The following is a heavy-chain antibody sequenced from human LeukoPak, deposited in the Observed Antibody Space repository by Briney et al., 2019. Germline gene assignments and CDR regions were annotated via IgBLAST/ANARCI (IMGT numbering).Heavy chain of an antibody. CDR3: ATPPWGSYPPIAEYFQH. J-gene: IGHJ1*01. CDR1: GYTLTELS. CDR2: FDPEDGET. V-gene: IGHV1-24*01. Sequence: ASVKVSCKVSGYTLTELSMHWVRQAPGKGLEWMGGFDPEDGETICAQKFQGRVTMTEDTSTDTAYMELSSLRSEDTAVYYCATPPWGSYPPIAEYFQHWGQGTLVTVSS. D-gene: IGHD3-16*02.